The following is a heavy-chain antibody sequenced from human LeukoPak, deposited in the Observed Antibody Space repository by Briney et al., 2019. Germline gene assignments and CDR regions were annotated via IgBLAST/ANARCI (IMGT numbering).Heavy chain of an antibody. CDR2: IYYTGST. V-gene: IGHV4-59*01. D-gene: IGHD3-10*01. CDR3: TRVHYSGSGLSSYFDY. J-gene: IGHJ4*02. Sequence: PSVTLSLTCSVSGGSINSYYWSWLRQSPGKGLVGVGYIYYTGSTNYNPSHKSRVTISVDTSKNQFSLNLSTVTSADTAVYYCTRVHYSGSGLSSYFDYWGQGTLVTVSS. CDR1: GGSINSYY.